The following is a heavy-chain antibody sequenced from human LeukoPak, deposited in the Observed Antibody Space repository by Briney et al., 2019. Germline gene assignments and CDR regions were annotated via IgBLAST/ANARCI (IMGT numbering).Heavy chain of an antibody. D-gene: IGHD1-20*01. CDR2: IIPILGIA. J-gene: IGHJ4*02. CDR1: GGTFSSYA. Sequence: ASVKVSCKASGGTFSSYAISWVRQAPGQGLEWMGRIIPILGIANYAQKFQGRVTITADKSTSTAYMELSSLRSEDTAVYYCARASDNWAFDYWGQGTLVTVSS. CDR3: ARASDNWAFDY. V-gene: IGHV1-69*04.